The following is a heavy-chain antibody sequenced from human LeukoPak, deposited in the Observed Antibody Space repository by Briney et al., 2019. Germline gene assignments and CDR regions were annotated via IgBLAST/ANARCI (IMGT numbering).Heavy chain of an antibody. J-gene: IGHJ4*02. V-gene: IGHV3-30-3*01. CDR1: GFTFSSYA. CDR2: ISYDGSNK. D-gene: IGHD3-10*01. Sequence: PGGSLRLSCAASGFTFSSYAMHWVRQAPGKGLEWVAVISYDGSNKYYADSVKGRFTISRDNSKNTLYLQMNSLRAEDTAVYYCARDLQLMVRGRTRTKDYWGQGTLVTVSS. CDR3: ARDLQLMVRGRTRTKDY.